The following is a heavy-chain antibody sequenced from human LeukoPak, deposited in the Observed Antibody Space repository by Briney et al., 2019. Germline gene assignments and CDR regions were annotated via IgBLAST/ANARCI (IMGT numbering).Heavy chain of an antibody. V-gene: IGHV4-31*03. CDR2: IYYSGST. J-gene: IGHJ4*02. CDR3: ARQGTAGVFDY. D-gene: IGHD1/OR15-1a*01. CDR1: GGSISSGGYY. Sequence: SETPSLTCTVSGGSISSGGYYWSWIRQHPGKGLEWIGYIYYSGSTYYNPSLKSRVTISVDTSKNQFSLKLSSVTAADTAVYYCARQGTAGVFDYWGLGTLVTVSS.